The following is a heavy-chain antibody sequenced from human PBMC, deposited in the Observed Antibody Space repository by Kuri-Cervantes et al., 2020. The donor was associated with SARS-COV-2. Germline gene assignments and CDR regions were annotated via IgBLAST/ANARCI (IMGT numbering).Heavy chain of an antibody. CDR3: ARGTVAGGSYFHDAFDI. J-gene: IGHJ3*02. V-gene: IGHV4-30-4*08. CDR2: IYYSGST. CDR1: GGSISSGDYY. D-gene: IGHD1-26*01. Sequence: LRLSCTVSGGSISSGDYYWSWIRQPPGKGLEWIGYIYYSGSTYYNPSLKSRVTISVDTSKNQFSLKLSSVTAADTAVYYCARGTVAGGSYFHDAFDIWGQGTMVTVSS.